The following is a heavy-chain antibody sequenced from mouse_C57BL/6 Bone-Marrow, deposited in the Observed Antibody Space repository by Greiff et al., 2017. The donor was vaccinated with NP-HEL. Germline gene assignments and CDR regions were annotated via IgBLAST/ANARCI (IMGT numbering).Heavy chain of an antibody. D-gene: IGHD2-3*01. J-gene: IGHJ2*01. Sequence: QVQLKQPGAELVKPGASVKVSCKASGYTFTSYWMHWVKQRPGQGLEWIGRLHPSDSDTNYNQKFKGKATLTVDKSSSTAYMQLSSLTSEDSAVYYCAIYERWLLRDYWGQGTTLTVSS. V-gene: IGHV1-74*01. CDR2: LHPSDSDT. CDR1: GYTFTSYW. CDR3: AIYERWLLRDY.